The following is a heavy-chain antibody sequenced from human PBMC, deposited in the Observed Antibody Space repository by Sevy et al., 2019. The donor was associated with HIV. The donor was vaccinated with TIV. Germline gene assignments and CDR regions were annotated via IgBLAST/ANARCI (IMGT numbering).Heavy chain of an antibody. CDR1: GFNLSPYW. D-gene: IGHD3-22*01. V-gene: IGHV3-7*01. Sequence: GGSLRLSCVASGFNLSPYWMTWVRQAPGKGLEWVAIIKQDGNEKYYVDSVKGRFTVSRDNAKNALYLQMDSLRVEDTAVYFCSSNTYNYDSNTYYPFYWGQGTRVTVSS. CDR2: IKQDGNEK. J-gene: IGHJ4*02. CDR3: SSNTYNYDSNTYYPFY.